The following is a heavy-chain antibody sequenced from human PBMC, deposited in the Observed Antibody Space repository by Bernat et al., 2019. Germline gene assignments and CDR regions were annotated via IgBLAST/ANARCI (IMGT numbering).Heavy chain of an antibody. CDR1: GFTFSAFS. Sequence: VQLVESGGDLVQPGGSLRLSCATSGFTFSAFSMNWVRQAPGKGLAWDSYISSSGNTIEYADSVQGRVTMSRDNAKNSLYLQMNSLRDEDTAVYYWARGSDGIAAAVDYWGQGTLVTVSS. V-gene: IGHV3-48*02. CDR3: ARGSDGIAAAVDY. D-gene: IGHD6-13*01. J-gene: IGHJ4*02. CDR2: ISSSGNTI.